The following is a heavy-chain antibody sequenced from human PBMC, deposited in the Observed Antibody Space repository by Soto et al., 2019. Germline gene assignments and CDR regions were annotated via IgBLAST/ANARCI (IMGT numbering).Heavy chain of an antibody. CDR3: ARMCIAASGTSKANWVDL. J-gene: IGHJ5*02. D-gene: IGHD6-13*01. CDR2: IYPGDSDT. CDR1: GYSFTNYW. Sequence: GESLKISCKGSGYSFTNYWIGWVRQMPGKGLEWMGIIYPGDSDTRYSPSFQGQVTISADKSISTAYLQWSSLKASDTAMYYCARMCIAASGTSKANWVDLWGQGNLVTVS. V-gene: IGHV5-51*01.